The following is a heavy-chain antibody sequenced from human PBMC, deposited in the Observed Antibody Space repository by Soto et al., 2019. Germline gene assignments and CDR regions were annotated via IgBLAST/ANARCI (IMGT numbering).Heavy chain of an antibody. V-gene: IGHV1-2*04. CDR2: INPNSGGT. CDR1: GYTFTGYY. J-gene: IGHJ6*02. D-gene: IGHD3-3*01. CDR3: ARANYDFWSGPIWGRRDYYYGMDV. Sequence: ASVKVSCKASGYTFTGYYMHWVRQAPGQGLEWMGWINPNSGGTNYAQKFQGWVTMTRDTSISTAYMELSRLRSDDTAAYYCARANYDFWSGPIWGRRDYYYGMDVWGQGTTVTVSS.